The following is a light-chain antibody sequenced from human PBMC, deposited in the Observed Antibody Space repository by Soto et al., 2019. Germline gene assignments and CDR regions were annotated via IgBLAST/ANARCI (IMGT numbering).Light chain of an antibody. CDR2: DVN. CDR3: SAHGGTNPYV. J-gene: IGLJ1*01. V-gene: IGLV2-8*01. CDR1: ASDIGGYTF. Sequence: QSALTQPPSASGSPRQSVAISCTGTASDIGGYTFVSWYQQHPGKAPKLLIYDVNKRPSGVPDRFSGFKSGNTASLTVSGLQAEDEADYYCSAHGGTNPYVFGTGTKVTVL.